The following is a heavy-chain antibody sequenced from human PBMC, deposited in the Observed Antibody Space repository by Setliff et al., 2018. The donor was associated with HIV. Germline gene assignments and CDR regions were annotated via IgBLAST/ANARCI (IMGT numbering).Heavy chain of an antibody. CDR3: ARDDHYYDSGSYYSDWYFDL. CDR2: IIPIFGST. D-gene: IGHD3-10*01. J-gene: IGHJ2*01. Sequence: SVKVSCKASGGTFSNYAISWVQQAPGQGLEWMGGIIPIFGSTKYAQKFRGRVTITADESTSTADMELSSLRSEDTAVYYCARDDHYYDSGSYYSDWYFDLWGRGTLVTVSS. V-gene: IGHV1-69*13. CDR1: GGTFSNYA.